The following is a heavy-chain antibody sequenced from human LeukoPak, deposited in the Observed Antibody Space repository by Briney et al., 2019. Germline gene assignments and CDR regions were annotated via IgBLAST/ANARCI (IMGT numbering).Heavy chain of an antibody. CDR1: GFTFSSYG. CDR3: AKGDYGSGKPMDV. Sequence: PGRSLRLSCAASGFTFSSYGMHWVRQAPGKGLEWVAVISFDGSNKYYADSVKGRFTISRDNSKNTLYLQMNSLRAEDTAVYYCAKGDYGSGKPMDVWGQGTTVTVSS. D-gene: IGHD3-10*01. J-gene: IGHJ6*02. CDR2: ISFDGSNK. V-gene: IGHV3-30*18.